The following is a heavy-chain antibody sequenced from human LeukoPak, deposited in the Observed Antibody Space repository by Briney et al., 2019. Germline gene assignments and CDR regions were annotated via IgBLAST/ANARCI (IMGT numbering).Heavy chain of an antibody. D-gene: IGHD5-18*01. CDR3: AKDRDSYCYVTSCDY. Sequence: PGGSLRLSCAASGFTFSSYAMSWVRQAPGKGLEGVSGIRGSGGSTYYTDSAKGRFTISRDNSKNTLYLQMNSLRAEDTAVYYCAKDRDSYCYVTSCDYWGQGTLVTVSS. J-gene: IGHJ4*02. CDR1: GFTFSSYA. V-gene: IGHV3-23*01. CDR2: IRGSGGST.